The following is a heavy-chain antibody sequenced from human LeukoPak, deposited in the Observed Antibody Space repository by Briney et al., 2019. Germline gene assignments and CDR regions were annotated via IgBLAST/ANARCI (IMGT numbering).Heavy chain of an antibody. V-gene: IGHV3-66*01. CDR3: ARALAAASHTSFDY. CDR2: IYAGGST. Sequence: PGGSLRLSCAASGFTVSSDYMSWVRQAPGKGLEWVSIIYAGGSTYYADSVKGRFIVSRDNSKNTVYLQINSLRAEDTAVYYCARALAAASHTSFDYWGQGTLATVTS. J-gene: IGHJ4*02. D-gene: IGHD6-13*01. CDR1: GFTVSSDY.